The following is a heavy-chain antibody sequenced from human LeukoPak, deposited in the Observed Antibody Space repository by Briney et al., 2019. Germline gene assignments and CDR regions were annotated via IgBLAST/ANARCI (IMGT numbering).Heavy chain of an antibody. V-gene: IGHV1-18*01. CDR2: ISAYNGNS. CDR1: GFTFTSYG. D-gene: IGHD2-15*01. CDR3: ARDIGYCSGGSCPHYGMDV. J-gene: IGHJ6*02. Sequence: ASVKVSCKASGFTFTSYGFSWVRQAPGQGLEWMGWISAYNGNSNYAQKLQGRLTMTTDTSTSTAYMELRSLRSDDTAVYYCARDIGYCSGGSCPHYGMDVWGQGTTVTVSS.